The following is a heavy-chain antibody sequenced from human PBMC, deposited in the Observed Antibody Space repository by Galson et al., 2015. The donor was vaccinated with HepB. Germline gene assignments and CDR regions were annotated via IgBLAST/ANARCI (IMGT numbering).Heavy chain of an antibody. CDR3: ATEGYYDGSTWIVFDY. CDR1: GFTFSNVW. V-gene: IGHV3-15*01. J-gene: IGHJ4*02. Sequence: SLRLSCAGSGFTFSNVWMTWVRQAPGKGLEWVGRIKSKTNGGTADYAAPVKGRSTFSRDDSKNALYLHVNSLKTEDSAVYYCATEGYYDGSTWIVFDYWGQGTLVTVSS. CDR2: IKSKTNGGTA. D-gene: IGHD3-22*01.